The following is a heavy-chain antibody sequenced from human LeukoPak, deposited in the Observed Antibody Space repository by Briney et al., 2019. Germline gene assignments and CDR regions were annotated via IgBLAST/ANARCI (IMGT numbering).Heavy chain of an antibody. Sequence: PSETLSLTCTVSVGSLSSSRYDWGWIRHPPGKGLEWSGSIYYSGSTYYNPSLKSRVTISVDTSKNQFSLKLSSVTAADTAVYYCARHAPLDYGDYVGYFDYWGQGTLVTVSS. CDR1: VGSLSSSRYD. CDR3: ARHAPLDYGDYVGYFDY. D-gene: IGHD4-17*01. J-gene: IGHJ4*02. V-gene: IGHV4-39*01. CDR2: IYYSGST.